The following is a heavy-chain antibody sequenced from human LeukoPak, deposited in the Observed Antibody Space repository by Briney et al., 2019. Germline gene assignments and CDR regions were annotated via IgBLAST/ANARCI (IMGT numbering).Heavy chain of an antibody. D-gene: IGHD3-22*01. CDR2: IYYSGST. CDR3: ARVDYYDSSGIDY. Sequence: SETLSLTCTVSGGSISSYYWSWIRQPPGKGLEWIGYIYYSGSTNYNPSLKSRVTISVDTSKSQFSLKLSSVTAADTAVYYCARVDYYDSSGIDYWGQGTLVTVSS. CDR1: GGSISSYY. J-gene: IGHJ4*02. V-gene: IGHV4-59*01.